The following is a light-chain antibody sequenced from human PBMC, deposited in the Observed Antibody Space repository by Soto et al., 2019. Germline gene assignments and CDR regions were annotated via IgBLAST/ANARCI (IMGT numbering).Light chain of an antibody. Sequence: EIVMTQSPATLSVSPGDGATLSCRASQSVSSNLAWYQQKPGPAPRLLISGASTRATGIPARFSGSGSGTEFTLTISSLQSEDFAVYYCQQYNNWPPMFGQGTKVDIK. CDR1: QSVSSN. CDR3: QQYNNWPPM. J-gene: IGKJ1*01. CDR2: GAS. V-gene: IGKV3-15*01.